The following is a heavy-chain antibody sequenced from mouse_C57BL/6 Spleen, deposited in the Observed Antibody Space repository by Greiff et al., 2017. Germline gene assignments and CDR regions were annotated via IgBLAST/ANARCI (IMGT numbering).Heavy chain of an antibody. CDR2: IYPGGGDT. D-gene: IGHD5-1*01. Sequence: VKLIQSGAELVKPGASVKISCKASGYAFSGYCMNWMKQRPGKGLEWLGQIYPGGGDTNYNGKFKGKAKLTAYKSYSTAYLHLSSLTSEDAAVYVCARGYLPYFDDWGPGTTLTVSS. CDR1: GYAFSGYC. CDR3: ARGYLPYFDD. V-gene: IGHV1-80*01. J-gene: IGHJ1*01.